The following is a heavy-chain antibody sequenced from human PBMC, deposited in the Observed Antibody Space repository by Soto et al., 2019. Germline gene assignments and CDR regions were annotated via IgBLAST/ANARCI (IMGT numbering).Heavy chain of an antibody. Sequence: EVQLVESGGGLVKPGGSLRLSCAASGFTFSNAWMNWVRQAPGKGLEWVGRIKSKTDGGTTDYAAPVKGRFTISRDDSKHTLYLHMNSLKTEHTAVYYCTTECDFWSGYLDAFDYWGQGTLVTVSS. CDR3: TTECDFWSGYLDAFDY. V-gene: IGHV3-15*07. CDR1: GFTFSNAW. D-gene: IGHD3-3*01. J-gene: IGHJ4*02. CDR2: IKSKTDGGTT.